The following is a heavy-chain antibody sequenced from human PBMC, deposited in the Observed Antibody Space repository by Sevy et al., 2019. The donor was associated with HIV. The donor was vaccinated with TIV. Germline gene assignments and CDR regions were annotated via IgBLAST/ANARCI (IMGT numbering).Heavy chain of an antibody. CDR2: IWYDGSNK. CDR1: AFTFSSYG. CDR3: ARAPRPYCSSTSCYINWFDP. J-gene: IGHJ5*02. D-gene: IGHD2-2*02. V-gene: IGHV3-33*01. Sequence: GGSLRLSCAASAFTFSSYGMHWVRQAPGKGLEWVAVIWYDGSNKYYADSVKGRFTISRDNSKNTLYLQMNSLRAEDTAVYYCARAPRPYCSSTSCYINWFDPWGQGTLVTVSS.